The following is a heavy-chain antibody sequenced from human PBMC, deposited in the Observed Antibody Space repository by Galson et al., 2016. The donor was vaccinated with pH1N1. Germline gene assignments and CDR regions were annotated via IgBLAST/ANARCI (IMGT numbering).Heavy chain of an antibody. Sequence: TLSLTCTVSGGSISSGSYYWSWIRQPAGKGLEWIGRIYTSGSTNYNPSLKSRVTISVDTSKNQFSLKLSSVTAADTAVYYCARQGPITYYDFWGGYYIDYWGQGTLVTVSS. J-gene: IGHJ4*02. CDR1: GGSISSGSYY. CDR3: ARQGPITYYDFWGGYYIDY. V-gene: IGHV4-61*02. CDR2: IYTSGST. D-gene: IGHD3-3*01.